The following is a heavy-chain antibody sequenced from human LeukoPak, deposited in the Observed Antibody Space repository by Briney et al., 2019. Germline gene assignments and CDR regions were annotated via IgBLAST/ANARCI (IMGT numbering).Heavy chain of an antibody. CDR3: ARRKWLGPFDP. CDR2: IYYSGST. J-gene: IGHJ5*02. CDR1: GGSISSSSYY. V-gene: IGHV4-39*07. D-gene: IGHD3-22*01. Sequence: SETLSLTCTVSGGSISSSSYYWGWIRQPPGKGLEWIGSIYYSGSTYYNPSLKSRVTISVDTSKNQFSLKLSSVTAADTAVYYCARRKWLGPFDPWGQGTLVTVSS.